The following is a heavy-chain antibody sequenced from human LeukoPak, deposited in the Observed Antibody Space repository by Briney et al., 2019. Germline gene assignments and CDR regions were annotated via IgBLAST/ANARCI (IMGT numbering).Heavy chain of an antibody. CDR1: GYTFTSYD. J-gene: IGHJ4*02. CDR2: INPNSGGT. CDR3: ARTLFIAAVSSCFDY. V-gene: IGHV1-2*02. Sequence: ASVKASCKASGYTFTSYDINWVRQATGQGLEWMGWINPNSGGTNYAQKFQGRVTMTRDTSISTAYMELSRLRSDDTAVYYCARTLFIAAVSSCFDYWGQGTLVTVSS. D-gene: IGHD6-13*01.